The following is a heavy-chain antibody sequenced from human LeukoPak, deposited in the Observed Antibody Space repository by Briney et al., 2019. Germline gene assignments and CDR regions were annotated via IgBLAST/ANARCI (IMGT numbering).Heavy chain of an antibody. CDR1: GGSISSSSYY. CDR3: AKDLTWMLGRFDS. V-gene: IGHV3-33*06. CDR2: IWFDGDNK. D-gene: IGHD2-2*03. Sequence: LSLTCTASGGSISSSSYYWDWIRQPPGKGLEWVAVIWFDGDNKYYADSVKGRFTISRDNSKNTLYLQMNSLRAEDTAVYYCAKDLTWMLGRFDSWGQGTLVTVSS. J-gene: IGHJ4*02.